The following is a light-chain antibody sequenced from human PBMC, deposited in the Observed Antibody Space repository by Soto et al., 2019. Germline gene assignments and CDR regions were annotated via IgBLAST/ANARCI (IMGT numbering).Light chain of an antibody. Sequence: ETVLTQSPGTLSLSPGERATLSCRASQTVSSNYLAWYQQKPGQAPRLLIYSASSRATGIPDRFSGSGSGTDFTLTISRLEPEDFAVYYCQQYGSSYIFDQGTKLEVK. J-gene: IGKJ2*01. CDR3: QQYGSSYI. V-gene: IGKV3-20*01. CDR1: QTVSSNY. CDR2: SAS.